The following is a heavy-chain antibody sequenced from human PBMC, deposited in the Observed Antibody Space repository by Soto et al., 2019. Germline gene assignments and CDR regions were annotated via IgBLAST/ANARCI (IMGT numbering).Heavy chain of an antibody. CDR3: AREVQVHTPAFVY. Sequence: QVQLVQSGAEMKKPGSSVKVSCQSSGGTFNTYAMNWVRQAPGQGPEWMGDISPMFGAANYAPKFQGRVNITADESTGTSYMQVSSLTSEDTALYFCAREVQVHTPAFVYWGQGTLVTVSS. D-gene: IGHD3-10*01. CDR1: GGTFNTYA. CDR2: ISPMFGAA. V-gene: IGHV1-69*19. J-gene: IGHJ4*02.